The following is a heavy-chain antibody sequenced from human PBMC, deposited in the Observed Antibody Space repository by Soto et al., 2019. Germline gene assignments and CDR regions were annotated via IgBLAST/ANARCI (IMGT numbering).Heavy chain of an antibody. CDR1: GLTLSNYA. Sequence: QVQLVESGGGVVQPGRSLRLSCAASGLTLSNYAMHWVRQAPGKGLEWVAVISYDGSNRYYADSVKGRFTISRDNSKNTLYLQINSLRAEDTAVYYCARVPHAVAAAYLGQGTLVTVSS. V-gene: IGHV3-30-3*01. J-gene: IGHJ4*02. CDR3: ARVPHAVAAAY. CDR2: ISYDGSNR. D-gene: IGHD6-19*01.